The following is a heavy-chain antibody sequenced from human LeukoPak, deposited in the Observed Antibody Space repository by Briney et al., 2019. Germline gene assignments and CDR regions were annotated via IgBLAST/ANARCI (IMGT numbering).Heavy chain of an antibody. CDR2: IWYDGSNK. J-gene: IGHJ4*02. D-gene: IGHD5-18*01. CDR3: AREGTKIQLWLRPKYYFDY. CDR1: GFTFSSYG. Sequence: PGGSLRLPCAASGFTFSSYGMHWVRQAPGKGLEWVAVIWYDGSNKYYADSVKGRFTISRDNSKNTLYLQMNSLRAEDTAVYYCAREGTKIQLWLRPKYYFDYWGQGTLVTVSS. V-gene: IGHV3-33*01.